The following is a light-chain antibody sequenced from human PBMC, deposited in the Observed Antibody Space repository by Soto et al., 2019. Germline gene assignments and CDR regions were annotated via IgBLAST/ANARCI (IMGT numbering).Light chain of an antibody. CDR3: QQRHMWSIT. V-gene: IGKV3D-20*02. Sequence: EIVLTQSPGTLCLSPGERATLSCRASQSVSNNYLAWYQQKPGQAPRLLIYGASSRATGIPDRFSGSGSGTDFTLTISSLEPEDSAVYYCQQRHMWSITFGQGTRLEIK. CDR1: QSVSNNY. CDR2: GAS. J-gene: IGKJ5*01.